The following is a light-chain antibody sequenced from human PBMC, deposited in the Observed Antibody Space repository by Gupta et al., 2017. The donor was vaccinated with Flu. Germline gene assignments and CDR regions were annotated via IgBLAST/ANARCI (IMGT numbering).Light chain of an antibody. V-gene: IGKV1-39*01. CDR1: QNNSNY. CDR3: QQGVTTPFT. CDR2: SAS. J-gene: IGKJ3*01. Sequence: PSALSASLGDRVTIRCRAGQNNSNYLSWYQQKPGKAPRLLISSASKSESGVPSRFRGDGSGTEFTLTIDRLQAEDFATYCCQQGVTTPFTFGHGTKVHIK.